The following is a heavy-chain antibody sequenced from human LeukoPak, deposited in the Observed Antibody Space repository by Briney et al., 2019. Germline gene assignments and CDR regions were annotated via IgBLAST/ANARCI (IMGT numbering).Heavy chain of an antibody. D-gene: IGHD2/OR15-2a*01. CDR1: GGSISSSNW. J-gene: IGHJ4*02. CDR3: ARADPLGIYDFDY. V-gene: IGHV4-4*02. CDR2: IYHSGST. Sequence: SETLSLTCAVSGGSISSSNWWSWVRQPPGKGLEWIGEIYHSGSTNYNPSLKSRVTISVDKSKNQFSLKLSSVTAADTAVYYCARADPLGIYDFDYWGQGTLVTVSS.